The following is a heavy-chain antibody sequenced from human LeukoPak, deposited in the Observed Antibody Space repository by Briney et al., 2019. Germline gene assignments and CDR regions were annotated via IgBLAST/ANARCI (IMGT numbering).Heavy chain of an antibody. D-gene: IGHD2-8*01. CDR1: GGSISRRTNW. CDR2: IYHSGGT. Sequence: SGTLSLTCAVSGGSISRRTNWWSWVRQPPGKGLEWIGEIYHSGGTNYNPSLKSRITISVDKSQNQFSLKVDSLTAADTAVYYCVANGYYCLDVWGKGTTVTVSS. V-gene: IGHV4-4*02. CDR3: VANGYYCLDV. J-gene: IGHJ6*03.